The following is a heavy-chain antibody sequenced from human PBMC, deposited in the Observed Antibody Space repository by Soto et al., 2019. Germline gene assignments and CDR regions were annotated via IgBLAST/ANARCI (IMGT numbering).Heavy chain of an antibody. D-gene: IGHD6-6*01. CDR1: GGSFSGYY. Sequence: PSETLSLTCAVYGGSFSGYYWSWIRQPPGKGLEWVGEINHSGSTNYNPSLKSRVTISVDTSKNQFSLKLSSVTAADTAVYYCARGEWISSSSLGSFDIWGQGTMVTVSS. CDR2: INHSGST. J-gene: IGHJ3*02. V-gene: IGHV4-34*01. CDR3: ARGEWISSSSLGSFDI.